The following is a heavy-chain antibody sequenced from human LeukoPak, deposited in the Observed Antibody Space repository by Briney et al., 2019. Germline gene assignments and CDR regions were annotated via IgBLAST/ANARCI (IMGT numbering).Heavy chain of an antibody. Sequence: QPGGSLRLSCAASGFTFSSHAMAWVRQAPGKGLEWVSAIGGRGGSTYYADSVKGRFTISRDNSKNTVYLQMNSLRAEDTAVYYGARDPGVVAFHYFDLWGQGTLVTVSS. CDR1: GFTFSSHA. CDR2: IGGRGGST. CDR3: ARDPGVVAFHYFDL. V-gene: IGHV3-23*01. D-gene: IGHD3-3*01. J-gene: IGHJ4*02.